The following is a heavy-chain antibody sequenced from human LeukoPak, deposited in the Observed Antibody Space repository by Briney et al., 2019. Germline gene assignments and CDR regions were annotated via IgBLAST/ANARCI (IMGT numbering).Heavy chain of an antibody. J-gene: IGHJ5*02. CDR1: GYTLTELS. V-gene: IGHV1-24*01. CDR2: FDPEDGET. CDR3: ATTGCCSGGSCRLYWFDP. Sequence: ASVKVSCKVSGYTLTELSMHWVRQAPGKGLEWMGGFDPEDGETIYAQKFQGRVTMTEDTSTDTAYMELSSLRSEDTAVYYCATTGCCSGGSCRLYWFDPWGQGTLVTVSS. D-gene: IGHD2-15*01.